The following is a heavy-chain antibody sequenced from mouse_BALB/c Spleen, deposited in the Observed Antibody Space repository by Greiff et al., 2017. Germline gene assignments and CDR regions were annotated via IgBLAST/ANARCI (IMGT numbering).Heavy chain of an antibody. J-gene: IGHJ2*01. V-gene: IGHV1-9*01. Sequence: VKLQESGAELMKPGASVKISCKATGYTFSSYWIEWVKQRPGHGLEWIGEILPGSGSTNYNEKFKGKATFTADTSSNTAYMQLSSLTSEDSAVYYCARDYGYPYFDYWGQGTTLTVSS. D-gene: IGHD1-2*01. CDR2: ILPGSGST. CDR3: ARDYGYPYFDY. CDR1: GYTFSSYW.